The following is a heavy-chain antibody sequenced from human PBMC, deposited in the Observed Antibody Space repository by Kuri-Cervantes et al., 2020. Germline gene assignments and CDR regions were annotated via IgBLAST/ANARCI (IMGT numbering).Heavy chain of an antibody. CDR2: INGSGGST. V-gene: IGHV3-23*01. CDR1: GFTFSSYA. CDR3: AKVLGYSYGFFDY. D-gene: IGHD5-18*01. Sequence: GESLKISCAASGFTFSSYAMHWVRQAPGRGLEWASAINGSGGSTYYADSVKGRFTISRDNSKNTLYLQMNSLRAEDTAVYYCAKVLGYSYGFFDYWGQGTRVTVSS. J-gene: IGHJ4*02.